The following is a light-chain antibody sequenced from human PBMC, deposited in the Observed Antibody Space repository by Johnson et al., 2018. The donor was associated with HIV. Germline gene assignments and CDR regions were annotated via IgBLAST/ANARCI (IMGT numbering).Light chain of an antibody. J-gene: IGLJ1*01. CDR1: SSNIGNNY. CDR2: ENT. Sequence: QSILTQPPSVSAAPRQKVTISCSGSSSNIGNNYVSWYQQLPGTAPKLLIYENTKRPSGIPDRFSGSKSGTSATLAITVLQTGDEADYYCGAWESSLSAYVVGTGTKVTVL. V-gene: IGLV1-51*02. CDR3: GAWESSLSAYV.